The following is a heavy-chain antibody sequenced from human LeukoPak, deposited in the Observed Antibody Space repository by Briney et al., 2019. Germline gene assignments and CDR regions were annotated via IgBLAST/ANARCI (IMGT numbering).Heavy chain of an antibody. CDR1: GDSVSSNSAA. V-gene: IGHV6-1*01. J-gene: IGHJ5*02. Sequence: KPSQTLSLTCAISGDSVSSNSAAWNWIRQSPSRGLEWLGRTYYRSKWYNDYAVFVKSRITINPDTSKNQFSLQLNSVTPEDTAVYYCARGLFSGLLWFGEKPNWFDPWGQGTLVTVSS. CDR3: ARGLFSGLLWFGEKPNWFDP. CDR2: TYYRSKWYN. D-gene: IGHD3-10*01.